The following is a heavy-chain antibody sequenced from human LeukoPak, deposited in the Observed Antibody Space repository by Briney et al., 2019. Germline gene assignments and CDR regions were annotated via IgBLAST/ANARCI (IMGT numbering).Heavy chain of an antibody. D-gene: IGHD2-2*01. J-gene: IGHJ5*02. V-gene: IGHV3-9*01. Sequence: GRSLRLSCAASGFTFDDYAMHWVRQAPGKGLEWVSGISGSIGYADSVKSRFTISRDNAKNSLYLQMNSLRAEDTALYYCAKGRDKYQLLSKNWFDPWRQGTLVTVSS. CDR1: GFTFDDYA. CDR2: ISGSI. CDR3: AKGRDKYQLLSKNWFDP.